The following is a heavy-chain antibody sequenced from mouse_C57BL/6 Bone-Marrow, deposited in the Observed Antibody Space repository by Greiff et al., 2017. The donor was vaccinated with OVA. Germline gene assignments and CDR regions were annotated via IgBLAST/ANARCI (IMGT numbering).Heavy chain of an antibody. V-gene: IGHV1-39*01. CDR1: GYSFTDYN. J-gene: IGHJ1*03. D-gene: IGHD1-1*01. CDR2: INPNYGTT. CDR3: ARGLRGSSSSYWYFEG. Sequence: VQLQQSGPELVKPGASVKISCKASGYSFTDYNMNWVKQSHGKSLEWIGVINPNYGTTSYNQKFKGKATLTVDQSSSTAYMQLNSLTSEDSAVYYGARGLRGSSSSYWYFEGWGTGTTVTVSS.